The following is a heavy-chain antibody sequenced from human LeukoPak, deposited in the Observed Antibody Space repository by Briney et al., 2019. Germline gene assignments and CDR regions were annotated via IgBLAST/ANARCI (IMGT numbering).Heavy chain of an antibody. CDR3: ARGQYSNYGWFDP. D-gene: IGHD4-11*01. V-gene: IGHV4-34*01. J-gene: IGHJ5*02. Sequence: SETLSLTCAVYGGSFSGYYWSWIRQPPGKGLEWIGEINHSGSTNYNPSLKSRVTISVDTSKNQFSLKLSSATAADTAVYYCARGQYSNYGWFDPWGQGTLVTVSS. CDR1: GGSFSGYY. CDR2: INHSGST.